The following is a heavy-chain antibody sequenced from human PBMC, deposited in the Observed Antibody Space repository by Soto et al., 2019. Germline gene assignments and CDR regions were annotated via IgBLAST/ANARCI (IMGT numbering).Heavy chain of an antibody. V-gene: IGHV5-51*01. J-gene: IGHJ3*02. CDR2: THPGDSDT. CDR1: GFSFNNYW. Sequence: EVQLVQSGAEVKKPGESLQISCQGFGFSFNNYWIGWVRHMPGKGLEWMGMTHPGDSDTRDSPSFQGQVTISADKSISTAFLQGSSLKASDTAIYYCVRQIFDSRSLVPQAFDIWGQGTMVTVSS. CDR3: VRQIFDSRSLVPQAFDI. D-gene: IGHD6-6*01.